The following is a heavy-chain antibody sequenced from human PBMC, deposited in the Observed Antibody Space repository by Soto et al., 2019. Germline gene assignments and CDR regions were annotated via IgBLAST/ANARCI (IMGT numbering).Heavy chain of an antibody. CDR3: AKDPAAYGDYVDAFDI. J-gene: IGHJ3*02. CDR2: ISGSGGST. CDR1: GFTFSSYA. Sequence: EVQLLASGGGLVQPGGSLRLSCAASGFTFSSYAMSWVRQAPGKGLEWVSAISGSGGSTYYADSVKGRFTISRDNSKNTLYLQMNSLRAEDTAVYYCAKDPAAYGDYVDAFDIWGQGTMVTVSS. V-gene: IGHV3-23*01. D-gene: IGHD4-17*01.